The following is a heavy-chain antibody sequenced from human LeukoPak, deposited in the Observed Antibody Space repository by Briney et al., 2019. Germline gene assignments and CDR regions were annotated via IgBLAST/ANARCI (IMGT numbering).Heavy chain of an antibody. CDR2: ISSSSSYI. D-gene: IGHD3-10*01. J-gene: IGHJ4*02. CDR3: AFQGGFGKLLITG. Sequence: GGSLGLSWAASGFPFNSYSMKWVRQAPGKGLEWLSSISSSSSYIYYADSMKGRFTICRDNAKNSLYLQMNSLRAEDTTVYYCAFQGGFGKLLITGWGQGTLVTVAS. V-gene: IGHV3-21*01. CDR1: GFPFNSYS.